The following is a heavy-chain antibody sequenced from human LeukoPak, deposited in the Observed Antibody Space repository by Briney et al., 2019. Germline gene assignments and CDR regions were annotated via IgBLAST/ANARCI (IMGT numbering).Heavy chain of an antibody. CDR3: ASVVGGYYPPVEGFDI. CDR1: GFTFGDYA. Sequence: GGSLRLSCTASGFTFGDYAMSWVRQAPGKGLEWVGFIRSKAYGGTTEYAASVKGRFTISRDNAKNTLYLQMNSLRAEDTAVYYCASVVGGYYPPVEGFDIWGQGTMVTVSS. CDR2: IRSKAYGGTT. J-gene: IGHJ3*02. V-gene: IGHV3-49*04. D-gene: IGHD3-3*01.